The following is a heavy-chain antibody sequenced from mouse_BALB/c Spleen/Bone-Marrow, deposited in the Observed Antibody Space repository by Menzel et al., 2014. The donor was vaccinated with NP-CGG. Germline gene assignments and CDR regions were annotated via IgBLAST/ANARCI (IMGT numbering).Heavy chain of an antibody. J-gene: IGHJ4*01. CDR3: ARAYYGNYPYVMDY. V-gene: IGHV14-3*02. Sequence: VQLKESGAELVKPGASVKLSCTASGFNIKDNYMHWVKKRPEQGLEWIGRIDPANGNTKYDPKFQGKATVTADTSSNTVYLQLSSLASEDTAVYYCARAYYGNYPYVMDYWGQGTSVTVSS. D-gene: IGHD2-10*01. CDR1: GFNIKDNY. CDR2: IDPANGNT.